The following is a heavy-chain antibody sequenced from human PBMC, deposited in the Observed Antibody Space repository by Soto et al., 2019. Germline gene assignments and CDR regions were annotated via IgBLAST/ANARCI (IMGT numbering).Heavy chain of an antibody. V-gene: IGHV4-34*01. Sequence: KPSETLSLTCAVYGGSFSGYYWSWIRQPPGKGLEWIGEINHSGSTNYNPSLKSRVTISVDTSKNQFSLKLSSVTAADTAVYYCAREYLEVMGHHYYGMDVWGQGTTVTVSS. J-gene: IGHJ6*02. CDR1: GGSFSGYY. CDR2: INHSGST. D-gene: IGHD1-20*01. CDR3: AREYLEVMGHHYYGMDV.